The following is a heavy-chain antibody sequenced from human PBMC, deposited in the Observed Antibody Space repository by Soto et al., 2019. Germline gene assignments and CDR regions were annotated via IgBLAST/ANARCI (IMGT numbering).Heavy chain of an antibody. CDR2: IYYSGST. Sequence: QVQLQELGPGLVKPSETLSLTCTVSGGSISSYYWSWIRQPPGKGLEWIGYIYYSGSTNYNPSLKSRVTISVDTSKNQFSLKLSSVTAADTAVYYCARGGNTYYDFWSGSAAFDIWGQGTMVTVSS. V-gene: IGHV4-59*01. J-gene: IGHJ3*02. CDR3: ARGGNTYYDFWSGSAAFDI. CDR1: GGSISSYY. D-gene: IGHD3-3*01.